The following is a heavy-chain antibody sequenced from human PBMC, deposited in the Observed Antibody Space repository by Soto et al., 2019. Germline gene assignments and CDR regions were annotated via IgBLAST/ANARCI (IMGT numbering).Heavy chain of an antibody. CDR1: GGSFGGYY. V-gene: IGHV4-34*01. D-gene: IGHD3-22*01. J-gene: IGHJ4*02. Sequence: KFSETLSLTCAVYGGSFGGYYWTWIRQPPGTGLEWIGEINHSGSTNYNPSLKSRVTISVDTSKNQFSLKLTSVTAADTAVYYCMLGSGWKDFAYWGQGTLVTVSS. CDR3: MLGSGWKDFAY. CDR2: INHSGST.